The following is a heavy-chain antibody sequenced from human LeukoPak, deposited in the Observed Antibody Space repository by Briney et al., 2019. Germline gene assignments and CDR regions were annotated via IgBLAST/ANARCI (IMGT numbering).Heavy chain of an antibody. CDR3: ARQKGGSGSYYFDY. V-gene: IGHV1-18*01. J-gene: IGHJ4*02. CDR2: ISAYNGNT. CDR1: GYTFTSYG. D-gene: IGHD3-10*01. Sequence: ASVEVSCKVSGYTFTSYGISWVRQAPGQGLEWMGWISAYNGNTNYAQKLQGRVTMTTDTSTSTAYMELRSLRSDDTAVYYCARQKGGSGSYYFDYWGQGTLVTVSS.